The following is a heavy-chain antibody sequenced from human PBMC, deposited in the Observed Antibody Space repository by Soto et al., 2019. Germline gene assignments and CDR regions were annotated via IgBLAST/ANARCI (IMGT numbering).Heavy chain of an antibody. CDR2: ISGSGGTI. CDR1: GFTLSSYS. D-gene: IGHD6-19*01. V-gene: IGHV3-48*02. CDR3: ARDTGLRSSGWSYYFDF. J-gene: IGHJ4*02. Sequence: EVQLVESGGGMVQPGGSLRVSCAASGFTLSSYSMHWVRQAPGKGLEWVSYISGSGGTIYYADSVKGRFTISRDNAKNSLSVQINSLRDEDTAVYFCARDTGLRSSGWSYYFDFWGQGTRVTVSS.